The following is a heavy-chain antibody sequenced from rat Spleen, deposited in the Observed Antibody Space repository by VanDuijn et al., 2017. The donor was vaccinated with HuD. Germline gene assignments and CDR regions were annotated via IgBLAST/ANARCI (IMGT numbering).Heavy chain of an antibody. Sequence: QVQLKESGPGLVQPSETLSLTCTVSGFSLTSYSVSWVRQPSGKGPEWMGRMWYDGDTAYNSALKSRLSISRDTSKSQVFLKMNSLQTEDTATYFCAREGKLGVRGYYFDYWGQGVMVTVSS. V-gene: IGHV2-34*01. CDR1: GFSLTSYS. CDR2: MWYDGDT. D-gene: IGHD5-1*01. CDR3: AREGKLGVRGYYFDY. J-gene: IGHJ2*01.